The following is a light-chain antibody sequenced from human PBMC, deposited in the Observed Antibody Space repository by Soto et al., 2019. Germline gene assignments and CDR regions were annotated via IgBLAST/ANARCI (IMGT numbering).Light chain of an antibody. V-gene: IGKV3-15*01. Sequence: EIVMTQSPVTLSVSPGERATLSCRASQTVSSNLAWYQHKPGQAPRLLIYGASTRATDFPARFSGSGSGTEFTLTITSRLSEDIAVYYCQQSITWPRTFGQGTKVEIK. CDR2: GAS. CDR1: QTVSSN. CDR3: QQSITWPRT. J-gene: IGKJ1*01.